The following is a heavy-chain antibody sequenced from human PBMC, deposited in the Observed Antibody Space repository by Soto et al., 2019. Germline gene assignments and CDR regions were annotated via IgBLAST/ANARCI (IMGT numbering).Heavy chain of an antibody. J-gene: IGHJ4*02. Sequence: QVQLQESGPGLVKPSQTLSLTCTVSGGSISSGDSYWNWIRQHPGEGLEWIGYITYSGSPYYNPSLKSRVNISVDKAKNQFSLKLSSVTGADPAVYYCAGDSWGSLRYFDYWGQGILVPRSS. CDR1: GGSISSGDSY. CDR2: ITYSGSP. D-gene: IGHD3-16*01. V-gene: IGHV4-31*03. CDR3: AGDSWGSLRYFDY.